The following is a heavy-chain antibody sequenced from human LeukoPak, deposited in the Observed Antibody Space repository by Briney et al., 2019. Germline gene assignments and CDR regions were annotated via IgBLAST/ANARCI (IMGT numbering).Heavy chain of an antibody. J-gene: IGHJ5*02. Sequence: GASVKVSCKASGYTFTGYYMHWVRQAPRQGLEWMGWINPNSGGTNYAQKFQGRVTMTRDTSISTAYVELSRLRSDDTAVYYCARGAHWPDNWFDPWGQGTLVTVSS. D-gene: IGHD1-1*01. CDR1: GYTFTGYY. CDR3: ARGAHWPDNWFDP. CDR2: INPNSGGT. V-gene: IGHV1-2*02.